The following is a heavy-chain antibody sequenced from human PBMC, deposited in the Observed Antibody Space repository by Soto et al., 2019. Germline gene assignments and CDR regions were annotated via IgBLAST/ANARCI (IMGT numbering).Heavy chain of an antibody. CDR1: GFTFSDHY. V-gene: IGHV3-11*05. CDR3: VKNARVAHS. Sequence: QVQLVESGGGLVTPGGSLRLSCAASGFTFSDHYMNWIRQTPGKGLEWLAYISGSSRDTNYADSVKGRFTISRDNAKNSLYLQLNSLRVEDTAVYYCVKNARVAHSWGQGTLVTVSS. CDR2: ISGSSRDT. J-gene: IGHJ4*02. D-gene: IGHD5-12*01.